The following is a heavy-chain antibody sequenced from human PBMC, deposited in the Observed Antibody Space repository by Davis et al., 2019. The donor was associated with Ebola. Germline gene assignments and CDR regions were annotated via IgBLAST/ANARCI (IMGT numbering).Heavy chain of an antibody. Sequence: GGSLRLSCAASGFTVSSNYMSWVRQAPGKGLEWVSVIYSGGSTYYADAVKGRFTISRDNSKNTLYLQMNSLRAEDTAVYYCARMAYGDYAGAFDIWGQGTMVTVSS. CDR2: IYSGGST. V-gene: IGHV3-53*01. J-gene: IGHJ3*02. CDR1: GFTVSSNY. CDR3: ARMAYGDYAGAFDI. D-gene: IGHD4-17*01.